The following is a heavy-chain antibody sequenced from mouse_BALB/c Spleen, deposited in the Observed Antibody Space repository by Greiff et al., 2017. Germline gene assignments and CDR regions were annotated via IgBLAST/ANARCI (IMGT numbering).Heavy chain of an antibody. V-gene: IGHV10S3*01. CDR3: VRGAMDY. CDR2: IRSKSNNYAT. CDR1: GFTFNTNA. Sequence: GGGLVQPKGSLKLSCAASGFTFNTNAMNWVRQAPGKGLEWVARIRSKSNNYATYYADSVKDRFTISRDDSQSMLYLQMNNLKTEDTAMYYCVRGAMDYWGQGTSVTVSS. J-gene: IGHJ4*01.